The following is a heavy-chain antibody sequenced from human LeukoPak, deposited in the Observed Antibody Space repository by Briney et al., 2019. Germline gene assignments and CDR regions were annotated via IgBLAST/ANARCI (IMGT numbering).Heavy chain of an antibody. CDR1: GFTFRSYD. CDR3: ARFAAGGSYYYYMDV. J-gene: IGHJ6*03. Sequence: GGSLRLSCAASGFTFRSYDMSWVRQAPGKGLEWVSIISGSGGSTNYADSVKGRFTISRDNSKNTVYLEMNSLRAEDTAAYYCARFAAGGSYYYYMDVWGKGTTVTVSS. V-gene: IGHV3-23*01. D-gene: IGHD3-10*01. CDR2: ISGSGGST.